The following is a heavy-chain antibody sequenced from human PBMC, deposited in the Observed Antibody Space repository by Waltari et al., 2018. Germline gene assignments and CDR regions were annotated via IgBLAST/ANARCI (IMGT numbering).Heavy chain of an antibody. CDR2: SISTGKGM. CDR3: ARGFRFPTLTSFSWFGP. D-gene: IGHD3-9*01. J-gene: IGHJ5*02. V-gene: IGHV3-21*01. Sequence: EEQLVESGGGLVKPGGSRRPSCAASGFTLSRYRLNWVRQPRGKDVERVESSISTGKGMDYAYSGKRRCIISVDTTKGSLSVQMNSLRVEDTAVYCFARGFRFPTLTSFSWFGPWGQGTLVTVSA. CDR1: GFTLSRYR.